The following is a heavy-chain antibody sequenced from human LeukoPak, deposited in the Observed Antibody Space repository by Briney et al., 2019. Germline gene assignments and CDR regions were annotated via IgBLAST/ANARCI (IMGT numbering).Heavy chain of an antibody. CDR1: GFTFSNSW. Sequence: PGGSLRLSCAASGFTFSNSWMSWVRQAAGKGLEWVANIKRDGSEKYYVDSVKGRFTISRDNAKSSLFLQMNSLRADDTAVYYCEGSAGYWGQGTLVTVPS. CDR2: IKRDGSEK. J-gene: IGHJ4*02. CDR3: EGSAGY. V-gene: IGHV3-7*01.